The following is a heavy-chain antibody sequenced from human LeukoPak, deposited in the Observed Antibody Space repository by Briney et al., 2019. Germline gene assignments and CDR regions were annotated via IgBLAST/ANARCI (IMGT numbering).Heavy chain of an antibody. D-gene: IGHD3-22*01. Sequence: PSETLSLTCTVSGGSISSGGYYWSWIGQPPGKGLAWIGYIYHSGSTYYNPSLKSRVTISVDTSKNQFSLKLSSVTAADTAVYYCAREPPMISAFDIWGQGTMVTVSS. V-gene: IGHV4-30-2*01. J-gene: IGHJ3*02. CDR3: AREPPMISAFDI. CDR1: GGSISSGGYY. CDR2: IYHSGST.